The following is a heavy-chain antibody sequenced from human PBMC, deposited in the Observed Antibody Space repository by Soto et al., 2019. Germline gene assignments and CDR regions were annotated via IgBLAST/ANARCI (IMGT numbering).Heavy chain of an antibody. Sequence: QVQLVQSGVEVKKPGASVKVSCKASGYTFTSYAMHWVRQAPGQRLEWMGWINAGNGNTKYSQKFQGRVTITRDTSASTAYMELSSLRSEDTAVYYCAREPGCSSTSCYTWGWFDPWGQGTLVTVSS. V-gene: IGHV1-3*01. CDR1: GYTFTSYA. CDR3: AREPGCSSTSCYTWGWFDP. CDR2: INAGNGNT. D-gene: IGHD2-2*02. J-gene: IGHJ5*02.